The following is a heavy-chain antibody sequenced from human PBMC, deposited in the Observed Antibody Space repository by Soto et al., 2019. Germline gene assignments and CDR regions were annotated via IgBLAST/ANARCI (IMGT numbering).Heavy chain of an antibody. CDR2: TYYRSRWYS. CDR3: ARAEEGSDYYYYGMDV. CDR1: GDTVSSNSVA. J-gene: IGHJ6*02. D-gene: IGHD3-10*01. Sequence: SQTLSLTCVGSGDTVSSNSVAWNWVRQSPSRGLEWLGRTYYRSRWYSDYAVSVRSRIDINADTSKNQVSLQLNSVTPEDTAVYYCARAEEGSDYYYYGMDVWGQGTTVTVSS. V-gene: IGHV6-1*01.